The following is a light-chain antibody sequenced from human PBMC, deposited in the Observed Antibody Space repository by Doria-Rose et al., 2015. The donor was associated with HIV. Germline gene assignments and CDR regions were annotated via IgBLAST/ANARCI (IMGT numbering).Light chain of an antibody. Sequence: EIVMAQSPGTLSLSPGERATLSCRASQSFSSTYLAWYQQKPSQAPSLLIYDGSTRATGIPDRFSASGSGTDFTLTINRLEPEDFALYYCHQYGTPWTFGQGTKVEI. CDR1: QSFSSTY. V-gene: IGKV3-20*01. CDR3: HQYGTPWT. J-gene: IGKJ1*01. CDR2: DGS.